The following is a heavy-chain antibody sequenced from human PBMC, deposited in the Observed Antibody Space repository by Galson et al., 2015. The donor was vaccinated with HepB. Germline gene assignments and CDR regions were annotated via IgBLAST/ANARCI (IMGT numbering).Heavy chain of an antibody. CDR2: ISYDGSNK. CDR3: AKDPRDDSSGYPPLPDY. J-gene: IGHJ4*02. D-gene: IGHD3-22*01. V-gene: IGHV3-30*18. CDR1: GFTFSSYG. Sequence: SLRLSCAASGFTFSSYGMHWVRQAPGKGLEWVAVISYDGSNKYYADSVKGRFTISRDNSKNTLYLQMNSLRAEDTAVYYCAKDPRDDSSGYPPLPDYWGQGTLVTVSS.